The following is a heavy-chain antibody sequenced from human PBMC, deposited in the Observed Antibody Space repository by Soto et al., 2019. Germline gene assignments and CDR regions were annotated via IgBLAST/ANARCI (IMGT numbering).Heavy chain of an antibody. CDR1: VFTFSTNG. CDR2: ISENSDTT. Sequence: PGGAVRLSCVSSVFTFSTNGMTWVRQAPGKGLEWVSIISENSDTTFYADSVKGRFTVSRDNSKNTLYLQMNSLRAEDTAIYYCVQDTNWDDPGWGRATPVTVSS. V-gene: IGHV3-23*01. D-gene: IGHD1-1*01. J-gene: IGHJ4*02. CDR3: VQDTNWDDPG.